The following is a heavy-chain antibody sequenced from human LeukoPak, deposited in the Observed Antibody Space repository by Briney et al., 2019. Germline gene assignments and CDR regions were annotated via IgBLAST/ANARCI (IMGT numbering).Heavy chain of an antibody. CDR1: GFTFSSYA. D-gene: IGHD6-19*01. V-gene: IGHV3-23*01. CDR3: AKDHYSSGWYPTPFDY. Sequence: GGSLRLSCAASGFTFSSYAMSWVRQAPGKGLEWVSAISGSGGSTYYADTVKGRFTISRDNSKNTLYLQINSLRAEDTAVYYCAKDHYSSGWYPTPFDYWGQGTLVTVSS. CDR2: ISGSGGST. J-gene: IGHJ4*02.